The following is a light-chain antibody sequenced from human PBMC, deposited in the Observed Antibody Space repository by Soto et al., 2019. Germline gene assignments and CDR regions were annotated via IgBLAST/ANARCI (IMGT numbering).Light chain of an antibody. CDR1: SSNIGNNY. CDR3: ATWDSSLSAV. Sequence: QSVLTQPPSVSAVPGEKVTISCSGRSSNIGNNYVTWYQQLPGTAPKVLIFDNTKRPSGIPDRFSGSKSGTSATLGITGLQTGDEADYYCATWDSSLSAVFGTGTKLTVL. V-gene: IGLV1-51*01. CDR2: DNT. J-gene: IGLJ1*01.